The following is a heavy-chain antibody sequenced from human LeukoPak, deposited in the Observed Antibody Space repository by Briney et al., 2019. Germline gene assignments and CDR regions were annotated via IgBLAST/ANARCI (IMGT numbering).Heavy chain of an antibody. Sequence: PSETLSLTCAVYGGSFSGYYWSWIRQSPGKGLEWIGEINHSGSTNYNPSLKSRVTISVDTSKNQFSLKLSSVTAADTAVYYCARVGGGSGSYYRYNWFDPWGQGTLVTVSS. CDR3: ARVGGGSGSYYRYNWFDP. CDR1: GGSFSGYY. J-gene: IGHJ5*02. CDR2: INHSGST. V-gene: IGHV4-34*01. D-gene: IGHD3-10*01.